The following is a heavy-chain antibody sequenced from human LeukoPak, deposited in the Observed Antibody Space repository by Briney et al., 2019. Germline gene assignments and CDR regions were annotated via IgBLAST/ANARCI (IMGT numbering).Heavy chain of an antibody. CDR2: IIPIFGTA. CDR3: AKDWDTVHMGPGYLHY. CDR1: GGTFSSYA. V-gene: IGHV1-69*13. J-gene: IGHJ4*02. D-gene: IGHD5-18*01. Sequence: SVKVSCKASGGTFSSYAISWMRQAPGQGLEWMGGIIPIFGTANYAQKFQGRVTITADESTSTAYMELSSLRSEDTAVYYCAKDWDTVHMGPGYLHYWGQGTPVTVSS.